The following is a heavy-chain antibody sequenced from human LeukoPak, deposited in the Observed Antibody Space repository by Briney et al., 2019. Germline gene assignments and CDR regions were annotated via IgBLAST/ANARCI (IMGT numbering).Heavy chain of an antibody. CDR1: GYTFTSDW. D-gene: IGHD5-24*01. J-gene: IGHJ3*02. CDR2: IYPGDSDA. Sequence: GESLKISCKGSGYTFTSDWIAWVRPMPGKGLEWMAIIYPGDSDARYSPSFQGQISISADKSISTAFLQWSSLKASDTAMYYCARQRDGKKWFDIWGQGTFVTVS. CDR3: ARQRDGKKWFDI. V-gene: IGHV5-51*01.